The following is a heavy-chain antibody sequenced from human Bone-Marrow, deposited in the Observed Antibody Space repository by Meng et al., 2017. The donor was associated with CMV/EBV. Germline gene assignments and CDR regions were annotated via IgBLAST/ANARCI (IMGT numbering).Heavy chain of an antibody. V-gene: IGHV1-8*02. J-gene: IGHJ4*02. CDR3: ARLRGGALFDD. D-gene: IGHD3-16*01. CDR1: GYTFTTYD. Sequence: ASVKVSCKASGYTFTTYDINWVRQATGQGLEWMGWMNPNSGNTDYAQKFQGRVTMTRDTSISTAYMELSRLRSDDTAVYYCARLRGGALFDDWGQGTLVTVSS. CDR2: MNPNSGNT.